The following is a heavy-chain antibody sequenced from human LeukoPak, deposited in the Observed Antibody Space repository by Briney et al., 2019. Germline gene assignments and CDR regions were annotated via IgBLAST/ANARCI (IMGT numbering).Heavy chain of an antibody. V-gene: IGHV1-69*04. CDR1: GGTFSSYA. CDR3: AKKQQAGTGWNYMDV. D-gene: IGHD1-1*01. J-gene: IGHJ6*03. CDR2: IIPILGIA. Sequence: ASVKVSCKASGGTFSSYAISWVRQAPGQGLEWMGRIIPILGIANYAQKFQGRVTITADKSTSTAYMELSSLRSEDTAVYYCAKKQQAGTGWNYMDVWGTGTTVTVSS.